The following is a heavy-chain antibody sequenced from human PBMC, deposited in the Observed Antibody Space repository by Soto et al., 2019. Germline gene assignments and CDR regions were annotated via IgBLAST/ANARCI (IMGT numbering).Heavy chain of an antibody. D-gene: IGHD3-22*01. Sequence: SETLSLTCTVSGGSISSGDYYWSWIRQPPGKGLEWIGYIYYSGSTYYNPSLKSRVTISVDTSKNQFSLKLSSVTAADTAVYYCARDRGYYYDSSGTIRGMDVWRQGTTVTVSS. CDR2: IYYSGST. V-gene: IGHV4-30-4*01. J-gene: IGHJ6*02. CDR1: GGSISSGDYY. CDR3: ARDRGYYYDSSGTIRGMDV.